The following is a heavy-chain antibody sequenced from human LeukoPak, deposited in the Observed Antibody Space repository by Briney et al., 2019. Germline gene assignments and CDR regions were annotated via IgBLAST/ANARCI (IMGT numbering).Heavy chain of an antibody. J-gene: IGHJ5*02. D-gene: IGHD3-10*01. Sequence: GGSLRLSCAASGFTVSSNYVSWVRQAPGKGLEWVSVIYSGGSTYYADSVKGRFTISRDNSKNTLYLQMNSLRAEDTAVYYCARSLWFGELNWFDPWGQGTLVTVSS. CDR1: GFTVSSNY. V-gene: IGHV3-66*01. CDR2: IYSGGST. CDR3: ARSLWFGELNWFDP.